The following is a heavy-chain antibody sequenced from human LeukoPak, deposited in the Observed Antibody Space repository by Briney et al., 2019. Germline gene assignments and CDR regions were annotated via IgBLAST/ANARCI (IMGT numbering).Heavy chain of an antibody. J-gene: IGHJ4*02. CDR2: INPSGGST. Sequence: ASVKVSCKASGYTFTSYGISWVRQAPGQGLLWMGIINPSGGSTSYAQKFQGRVTMTRDTSTSTVYMELSSLRSEDTAVYYCSRVGHYYDSSRYFDYWGQGTLVTVSS. V-gene: IGHV1-46*01. D-gene: IGHD3-22*01. CDR1: GYTFTSYG. CDR3: SRVGHYYDSSRYFDY.